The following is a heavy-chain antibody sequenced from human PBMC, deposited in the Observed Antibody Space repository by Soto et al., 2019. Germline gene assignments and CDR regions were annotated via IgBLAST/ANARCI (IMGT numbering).Heavy chain of an antibody. Sequence: QVQLQESGPGLVKPSGTLSLTCVVSGDSINDWWWSWVRQPPGKGLEWIGDIYHSGGTNYNPSLKSRVTISIDKSKNQFSLTLTSVTAADTAVYYCATRPSYGPSWGQGTLVTVSS. CDR3: ATRPSYGPS. CDR2: IYHSGGT. CDR1: GDSINDWW. D-gene: IGHD5-18*01. J-gene: IGHJ5*01. V-gene: IGHV4-4*02.